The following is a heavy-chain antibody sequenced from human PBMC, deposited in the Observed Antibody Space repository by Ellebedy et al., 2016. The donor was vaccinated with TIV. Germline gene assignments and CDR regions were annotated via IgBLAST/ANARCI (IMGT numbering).Heavy chain of an antibody. CDR2: INPNSGGT. J-gene: IGHJ6*02. Sequence: AASVKVSCKASGYTFTGYYMHWVRQAPGQGLEWMGWINPNSGGTNYAQKFKGRVTMTRDTSITTVYMELSRLRSDDTAVYYCARTAYYGMDVWGQGTTVTVSS. CDR1: GYTFTGYY. V-gene: IGHV1-2*02. CDR3: ARTAYYGMDV.